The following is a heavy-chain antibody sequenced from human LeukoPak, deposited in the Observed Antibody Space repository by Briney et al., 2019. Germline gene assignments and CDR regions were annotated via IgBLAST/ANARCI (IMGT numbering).Heavy chain of an antibody. D-gene: IGHD3-16*01. J-gene: IGHJ4*02. Sequence: SETLSLTCTVSGGSISSGDYYWSWIRQPPGKGLEWIGYIYYSGSSFYNPSLKSRLTISVDTSKNHFSLNLSSVAAADTAVYYCARRNDPYYFDYWGQGTLVTVSS. V-gene: IGHV4-30-4*08. CDR2: IYYSGSS. CDR1: GGSISSGDYY. CDR3: ARRNDPYYFDY.